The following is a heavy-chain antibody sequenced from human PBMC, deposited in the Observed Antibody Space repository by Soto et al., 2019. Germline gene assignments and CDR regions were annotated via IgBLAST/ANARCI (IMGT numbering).Heavy chain of an antibody. D-gene: IGHD4-17*01. J-gene: IGHJ4*02. CDR3: AIYGGNSVYFDY. CDR2: INHSGST. Sequence: SETLSLTCAVYGGSFSGYYWTWIRQPPGTGLEWIGDINHSGSTNYNPSLKSRVTISVDTSKNQFSLKLTSVTAADTAVYYCAIYGGNSVYFDYWGQGTLVTVSS. V-gene: IGHV4-34*01. CDR1: GGSFSGYY.